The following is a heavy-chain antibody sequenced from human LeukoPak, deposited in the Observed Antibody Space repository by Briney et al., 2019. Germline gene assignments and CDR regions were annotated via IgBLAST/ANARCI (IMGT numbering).Heavy chain of an antibody. CDR3: ARDQDYYGSGSYGPDY. CDR1: GGSISSGGYS. Sequence: SETLSLTCAVSGGSISSGGYSWSWIRQPPGKGLEWIGYIYHTGSTFYNPSLKSRVTISVDPSKNQFSLKLSSVTAADTAVYYCARDQDYYGSGSYGPDYWGQGILVTVSS. CDR2: IYHTGST. J-gene: IGHJ4*02. D-gene: IGHD3-10*01. V-gene: IGHV4-30-2*01.